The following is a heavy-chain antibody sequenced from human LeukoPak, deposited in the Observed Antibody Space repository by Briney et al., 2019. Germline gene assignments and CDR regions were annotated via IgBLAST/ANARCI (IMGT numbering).Heavy chain of an antibody. V-gene: IGHV1-8*01. CDR1: GYTFTSYD. D-gene: IGHD3-10*01. J-gene: IGHJ4*02. CDR3: ARVRYGSGSYCEDY. CDR2: MNPNSGNT. Sequence: GASVKVSCKASGYTFTSYDINWVRQATGQGLEWMGWMNPNSGNTGYAQKFQGRVTMTRNTSISTAYMELSSLRSEDTAVYYCARVRYGSGSYCEDYWGQGTLVTVSS.